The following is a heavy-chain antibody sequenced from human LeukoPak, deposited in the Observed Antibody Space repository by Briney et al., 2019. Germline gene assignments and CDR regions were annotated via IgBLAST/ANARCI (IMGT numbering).Heavy chain of an antibody. D-gene: IGHD3-3*01. V-gene: IGHV4-34*01. CDR3: ARVWMRGLIDY. Sequence: SETLSLTCAVYGGSFSGYYWSWIRQPPGKGLEWIGEINHSGGTNYNPSLKSRVTISVDTSKNQFSLKLSSVTAADTAVYYCARVWMRGLIDYWGQGTLVTVSS. CDR1: GGSFSGYY. CDR2: INHSGGT. J-gene: IGHJ4*02.